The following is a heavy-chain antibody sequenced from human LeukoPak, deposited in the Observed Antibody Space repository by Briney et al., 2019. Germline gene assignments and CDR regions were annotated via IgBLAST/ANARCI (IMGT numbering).Heavy chain of an antibody. CDR3: ATWETALVRDY. D-gene: IGHD5-18*01. J-gene: IGHJ4*02. CDR2: IYYSGST. V-gene: IGHV4-59*01. Sequence: SETLSLTCTVSGGSISSYYWSWIRQPPGKGLEWIGYIYYSGSTNYNPSLKSRVTISVDTSKNQFSLKLSSVTAADTAVYYCATWETALVRDYWGQGTLVTVSS. CDR1: GGSISSYY.